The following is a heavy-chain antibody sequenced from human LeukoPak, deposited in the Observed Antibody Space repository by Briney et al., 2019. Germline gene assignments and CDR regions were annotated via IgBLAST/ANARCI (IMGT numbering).Heavy chain of an antibody. CDR1: GGSISSGSYY. Sequence: PSETLSLTCTVSGGSISSGSYYWSWIRQPAGKGLEWIGRIYTSGSTNYNPSLKSQVTISVDTSKNQFSLKLSSVTAADTAVYYCARHGSTVLRYFDWASWGQGTLVTVSS. CDR2: IYTSGST. J-gene: IGHJ5*02. V-gene: IGHV4-61*02. D-gene: IGHD3-9*01. CDR3: ARHGSTVLRYFDWAS.